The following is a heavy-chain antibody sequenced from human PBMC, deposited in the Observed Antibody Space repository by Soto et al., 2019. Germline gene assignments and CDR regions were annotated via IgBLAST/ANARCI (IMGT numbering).Heavy chain of an antibody. CDR3: ARDRGKAGDAFDI. J-gene: IGHJ3*02. CDR2: IYYGVST. Sequence: QVQLQESAPGLVKPSQTLSLTCTVSGGSISSGGYYWSWTRQHPGKGLEWIGYIYYGVSTYYNPSLKRRFTKTVDMSKNQSSRTLSSGTAGNAAVYYCARDRGKAGDAFDIWVQGAMVAFSS. D-gene: IGHD3-10*01. V-gene: IGHV4-31*03. CDR1: GGSISSGGYY.